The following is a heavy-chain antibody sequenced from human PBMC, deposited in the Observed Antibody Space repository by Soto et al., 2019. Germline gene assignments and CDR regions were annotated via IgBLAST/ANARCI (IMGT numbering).Heavy chain of an antibody. Sequence: ASVKVSCKASGYTFTGYYMHWVRQAPGQGLEWMGWINPNSGSIGYADSVKGRFTISRDNAKNSLYLQMNSLRAEDTALYYCAKARDGYDWGQGTLVTVSS. CDR1: GYTFTGYY. CDR2: INPNSGSI. CDR3: AKARDGYD. V-gene: IGHV1-2*02. D-gene: IGHD5-12*01. J-gene: IGHJ4*02.